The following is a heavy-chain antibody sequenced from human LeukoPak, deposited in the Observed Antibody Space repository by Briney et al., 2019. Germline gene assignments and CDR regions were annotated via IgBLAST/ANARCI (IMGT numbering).Heavy chain of an antibody. J-gene: IGHJ5*02. CDR1: GYSISSGYE. CDR2: IYHSGSA. D-gene: IGHD2-2*01. CDR3: ARDPRWLTPDCTSTSCYENYFDP. V-gene: IGHV4-38-2*02. Sequence: SETLSLTCAVSGYSISSGYEWAWIRQSPGKGLEWIGSIYHSGSAHYNPSLKSRVTISVETSKNQFSLKMYSVTAADTAVYYCARDPRWLTPDCTSTSCYENYFDPWGQGTLVTVSS.